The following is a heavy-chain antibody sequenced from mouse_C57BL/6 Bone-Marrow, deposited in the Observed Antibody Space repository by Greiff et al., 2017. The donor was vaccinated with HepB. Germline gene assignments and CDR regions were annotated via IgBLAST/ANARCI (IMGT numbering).Heavy chain of an antibody. CDR1: GFTFNTYA. V-gene: IGHV10-3*01. D-gene: IGHD2-3*01. CDR2: IRSKSSNYAT. J-gene: IGHJ1*03. CDR3: VRGDGYYEDWYFDV. Sequence: EVKLQESGGGLVQPKGSLKLSCAASGFTFNTYAMHWVRQAPGKGLEWVARIRSKSSNYATYYADSVKDRFTITRDDSQSMLYLQMNNLKTEDTAMYYCVRGDGYYEDWYFDVWGTGTTVTVSS.